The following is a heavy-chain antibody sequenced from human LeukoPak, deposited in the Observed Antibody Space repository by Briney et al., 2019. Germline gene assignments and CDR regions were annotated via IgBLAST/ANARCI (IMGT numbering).Heavy chain of an antibody. CDR2: IYTSGST. J-gene: IGHJ3*02. CDR3: ARGRRDCSGDCYVAFDI. V-gene: IGHV4-4*07. CDR1: GGSISSYY. Sequence: SETLSLTCTVSGGSISSYYWSWIRQPAGKGLEWIGRIYTSGSTNYNPSLKSRVTMSVDTSKNQFSLKLSSVTAADTAVYYCARGRRDCSGDCYVAFDIWGQGTMVTVSS. D-gene: IGHD2-21*02.